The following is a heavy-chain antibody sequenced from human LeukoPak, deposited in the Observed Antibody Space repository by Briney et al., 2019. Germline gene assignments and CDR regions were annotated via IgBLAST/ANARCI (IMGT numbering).Heavy chain of an antibody. CDR1: GGSFSGYY. J-gene: IGHJ4*02. CDR3: ARGGWLGY. CDR2: INHSGST. Sequence: SETLSLTCAVYGGSFSGYYWSWIRQPPGKGLEWIGEINHSGSTNYNPSLKSRVTISVDTSKNQFSLKLSSVTAADTAVYYCARGGWLGYWGQGTLVTVSS. D-gene: IGHD6-19*01. V-gene: IGHV4-34*01.